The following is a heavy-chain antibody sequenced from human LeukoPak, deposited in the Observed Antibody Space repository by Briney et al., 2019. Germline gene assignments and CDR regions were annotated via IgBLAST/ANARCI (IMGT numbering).Heavy chain of an antibody. J-gene: IGHJ4*02. CDR3: ARGSSDFWSGYYLIDY. Sequence: KPSETLSLTCTVSGGSISSISYYWGWIRQPPGKGLEWIGHIYYSGSTFYNPSLKSRVTISVDTSKNQFSLKLRSVTAADTAVYYCARGSSDFWSGYYLIDYWGQGTLVTVSS. CDR1: GGSISSISYY. CDR2: IYYSGST. V-gene: IGHV4-39*07. D-gene: IGHD3-3*01.